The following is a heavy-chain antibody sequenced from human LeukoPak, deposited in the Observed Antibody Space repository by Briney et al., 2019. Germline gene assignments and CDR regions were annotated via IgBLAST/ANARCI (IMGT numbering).Heavy chain of an antibody. V-gene: IGHV3-30-3*02. J-gene: IGHJ3*01. Sequence: PGGSLRLSCAASGFTFSNYAMHWVRQAPGKGLEWVAVISYDGSNKYYADSVKGRLTISRDNSKNSQYLQMNSLRREDTGLYYCAKSRAPTADPDAFDVWGQGTMVTVSS. CDR2: ISYDGSNK. D-gene: IGHD1-14*01. CDR1: GFTFSNYA. CDR3: AKSRAPTADPDAFDV.